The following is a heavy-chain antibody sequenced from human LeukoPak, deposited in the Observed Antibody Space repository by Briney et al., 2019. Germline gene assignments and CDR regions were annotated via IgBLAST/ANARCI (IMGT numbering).Heavy chain of an antibody. CDR1: GGSISNINYY. J-gene: IGHJ6*02. Sequence: TSETLSLTCTVSGGSISNINYYWGCIRQPPGKGLEWIGSIYYRGNTFYNPSLQSRLSISIDTSMNQFSLNLGSVTAADTAVYYCARDRAHYSSGWWRDYYYYYGMDVWGQGTTVTVSS. CDR3: ARDRAHYSSGWWRDYYYYYGMDV. CDR2: IYYRGNT. V-gene: IGHV4-39*07. D-gene: IGHD6-19*01.